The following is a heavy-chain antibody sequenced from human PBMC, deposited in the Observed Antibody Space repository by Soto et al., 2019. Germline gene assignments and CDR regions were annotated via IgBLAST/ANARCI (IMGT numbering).Heavy chain of an antibody. CDR3: ASPLSGYDDGYYYYGMDV. CDR2: IIPIFGTA. J-gene: IGHJ6*02. V-gene: IGHV1-69*01. Sequence: QVQLVQSGAEVKKPGSSVKVSCKASGGTFSSYAISWVRQAPGRGLEWMGGIIPIFGTANYAQKFQGRVTITADESTSTAYMELSSLRSEDTAVYYCASPLSGYDDGYYYYGMDVWGQGTTVTVSS. CDR1: GGTFSSYA. D-gene: IGHD5-12*01.